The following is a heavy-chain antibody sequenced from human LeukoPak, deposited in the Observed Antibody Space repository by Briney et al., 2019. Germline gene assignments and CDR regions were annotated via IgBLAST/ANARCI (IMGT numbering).Heavy chain of an antibody. CDR2: ISASGGST. D-gene: IGHD3-22*01. CDR1: GFTFNTYA. V-gene: IGHV3-23*01. J-gene: IGHJ4*02. Sequence: GGSLRLSCAASGFTFNTYAMSWVRQAPGKGLEWVSGISASGGSTYYADSVKGRFTISRDNSKNTLYLQMNSLRAEDTAVYYCARGVPYYYDSSGYYFDYWGQGTLVTVSS. CDR3: ARGVPYYYDSSGYYFDY.